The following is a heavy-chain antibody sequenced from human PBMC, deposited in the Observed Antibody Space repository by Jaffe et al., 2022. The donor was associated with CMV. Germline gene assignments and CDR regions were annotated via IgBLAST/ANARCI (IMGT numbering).Heavy chain of an antibody. Sequence: EVQLVESGGGLVQPGGSLRLSCAASGFTFSSYEMNWVRQAPGKGLEWVSYISSSGSTIYYADSVKGRFTISRDNAKNSLYLQMNSLRAEDTAVYYCQGTDSGSYRPGDYWGQGTLVTVSS. V-gene: IGHV3-48*03. J-gene: IGHJ4*02. CDR1: GFTFSSYE. D-gene: IGHD1-26*01. CDR2: ISSSGSTI. CDR3: QGTDSGSYRPGDY.